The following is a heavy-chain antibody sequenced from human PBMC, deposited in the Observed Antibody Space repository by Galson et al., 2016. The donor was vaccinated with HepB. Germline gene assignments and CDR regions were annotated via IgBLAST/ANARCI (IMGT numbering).Heavy chain of an antibody. V-gene: IGHV1-69*06. J-gene: IGHJ2*01. CDR3: ARKDWGSLYLDL. CDR2: IIPIFGTA. Sequence: SVKVSCKASGGTFSNYAVNWVRQAPGQGLEWMGGIIPIFGTANYAQKFHGRVTITADKSTSTAYMELNSLRSEDTALYYCARKDWGSLYLDLWGRGTLVIVSS. CDR1: GGTFSNYA. D-gene: IGHD7-27*01.